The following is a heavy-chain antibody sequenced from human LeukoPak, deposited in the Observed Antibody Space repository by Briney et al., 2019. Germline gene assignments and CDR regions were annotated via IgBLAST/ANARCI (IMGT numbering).Heavy chain of an antibody. CDR1: GFSFSSYA. D-gene: IGHD1-26*01. Sequence: GGSLRLSCAASGFSFSSYAMTWVRQAPGKGLEWVSAISGSGGSSNYADSVRGRFTISRDNSKNTLFMQMDSLRAEGTAVYYCAKALGSFSGSSDYWGQGTLVTVSS. CDR3: AKALGSFSGSSDY. V-gene: IGHV3-23*01. J-gene: IGHJ4*02. CDR2: ISGSGGSS.